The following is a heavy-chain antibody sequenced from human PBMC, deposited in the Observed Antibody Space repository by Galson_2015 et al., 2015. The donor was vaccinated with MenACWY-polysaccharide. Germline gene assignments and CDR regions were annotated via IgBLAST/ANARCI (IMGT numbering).Heavy chain of an antibody. J-gene: IGHJ4*02. CDR1: GFSFSDYN. CDR2: ISSSASYI. V-gene: IGHV3-21*01. D-gene: IGHD3-16*01. Sequence: LRLSCAASGFSFSDYNMNWVRQAPGKGLEWVSIISSSASYIYYADSVKGRFTISRDNAKNSLHLQMNSLRAEDTAIYYCARDTGGSDYWGQGTLVTVSS. CDR3: ARDTGGSDY.